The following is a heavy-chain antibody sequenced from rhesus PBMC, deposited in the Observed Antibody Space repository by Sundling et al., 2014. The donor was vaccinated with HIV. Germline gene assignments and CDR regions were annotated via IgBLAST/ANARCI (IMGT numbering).Heavy chain of an antibody. CDR1: GFSITSGYY. D-gene: IGHD3-28*01. CDR2: ITGTSGTT. V-gene: IGHV4-99*02. CDR3: ARGRRYYSGDYFFDY. J-gene: IGHJ4*01. Sequence: QVQLQESGPGLVKPSETLSLTCAVSGFSITSGYYWGWIRQPPGKGLEYLGYITGTSGTTYYNPSLKGRVTISRDTSKNQFSLNLNSVTASDTAVYYCARGRRYYSGDYFFDYWGQGVLVTVSS.